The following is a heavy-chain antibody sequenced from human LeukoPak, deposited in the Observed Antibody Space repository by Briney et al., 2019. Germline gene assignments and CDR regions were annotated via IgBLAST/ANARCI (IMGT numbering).Heavy chain of an antibody. J-gene: IGHJ3*01. CDR3: SRCRCYNCAFYV. CDR2: MYVGGTT. Sequence: PSETLSLTCTVSGASMNSYDWNWIRQPAGMGLEWIGRMYVGGTTNYNPSLESRVTMSVDTSRIQFSLKLNSVTAADTAVYYCSRCRCYNCAFYVWGQRTMVTVSS. V-gene: IGHV4-4*07. CDR1: GASMNSYD. D-gene: IGHD2-2*02.